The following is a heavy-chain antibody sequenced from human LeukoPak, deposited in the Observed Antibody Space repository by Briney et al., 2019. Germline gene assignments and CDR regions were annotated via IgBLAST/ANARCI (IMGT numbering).Heavy chain of an antibody. CDR2: INSDGSST. Sequence: GGSLRLSCAASGFTFSSYWMHWVRHAPGKGLVWVSRINSDGSSTSYADSVKGRFTISRDNAKNTLYLQMNSLRAEDTAVYYCARDVEWLFELGDWGQGTLVTVSS. CDR1: GFTFSSYW. D-gene: IGHD3-3*01. V-gene: IGHV3-74*01. CDR3: ARDVEWLFELGD. J-gene: IGHJ4*02.